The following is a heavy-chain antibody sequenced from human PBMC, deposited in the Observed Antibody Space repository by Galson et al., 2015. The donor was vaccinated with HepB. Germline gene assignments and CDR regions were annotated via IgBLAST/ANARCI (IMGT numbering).Heavy chain of an antibody. D-gene: IGHD3-22*01. CDR2: VNTYNGNT. V-gene: IGHV1-18*01. J-gene: IGHJ4*02. CDR1: GYTFTSYG. Sequence: SVKVSCKASGYTFTSYGISWVRQAPGQGLEWMGWVNTYNGNTMYAQKLQGRVTMTTDTSTSTVYMELRSLRFDDTAVYYCARMNYYDSSGYYGYWGQGTLVTVSS. CDR3: ARMNYYDSSGYYGY.